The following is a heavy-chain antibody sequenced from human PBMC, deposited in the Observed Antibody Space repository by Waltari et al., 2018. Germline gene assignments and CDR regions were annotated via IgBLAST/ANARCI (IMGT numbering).Heavy chain of an antibody. CDR2: TSYDGSNQ. D-gene: IGHD3-3*02. V-gene: IGHV3-30*04. Sequence: QVQLVETGGGVVQPGKSLRLSCAVSGFTFSDYAMHWVRQAPGRGMEWVAITSYDGSNQDYADFVKGRFTISRDNSKNTLYLQMNTLRPEDTAVYYCAKDGFHFWSGYHSPDYWGQGTLVTVSS. CDR3: AKDGFHFWSGYHSPDY. CDR1: GFTFSDYA. J-gene: IGHJ4*02.